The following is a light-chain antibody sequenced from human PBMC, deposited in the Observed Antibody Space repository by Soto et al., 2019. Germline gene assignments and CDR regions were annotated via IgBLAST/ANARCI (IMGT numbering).Light chain of an antibody. CDR3: GSWDSSLSAYV. CDR2: DDN. Sequence: SVLTQPPSVSAAPGQKVTISCSGSSYNIGGSSVSWYQQLPGTAPKHLIYDDNKRPSGIPDRFTGSKSGTSATLGITGFQTGDEADYYCGSWDSSLSAYVFGTGTKVTVL. CDR1: SYNIGGSS. J-gene: IGLJ1*01. V-gene: IGLV1-51*01.